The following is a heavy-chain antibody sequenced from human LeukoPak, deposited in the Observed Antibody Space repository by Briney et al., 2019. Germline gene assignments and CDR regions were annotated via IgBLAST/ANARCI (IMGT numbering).Heavy chain of an antibody. CDR2: ITSGGTTV. V-gene: IGHV3-11*01. CDR3: AKNYGSGSPTGPDY. D-gene: IGHD3-10*01. J-gene: IGHJ4*02. Sequence: GGSLRLSCAASGFTFTDYYMTWIRQAPGKGLEWVSYITSGGTTVYYADSVKGRFTISRDNTKNSLYLQMNSLRAEDTAVYYCAKNYGSGSPTGPDYWGQGTLVTVSS. CDR1: GFTFTDYY.